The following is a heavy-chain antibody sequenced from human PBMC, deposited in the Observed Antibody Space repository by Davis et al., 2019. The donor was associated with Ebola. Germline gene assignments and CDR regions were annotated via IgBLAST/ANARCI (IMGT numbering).Heavy chain of an antibody. CDR1: GGSVSSGSYY. J-gene: IGHJ6*02. CDR3: ARVVGSYYYGMDV. V-gene: IGHV4-61*01. D-gene: IGHD1-26*01. CDR2: IYYSGST. Sequence: MPGGSLRLSCTVSGGSVSSGSYYWTWIRQPPEKGLEWVGYIYYSGSTNYNPSLKSRVTISVDTSKNQFSLKLSSVTAADTAVYYCARVVGSYYYGMDVWGQGTTVTVSS.